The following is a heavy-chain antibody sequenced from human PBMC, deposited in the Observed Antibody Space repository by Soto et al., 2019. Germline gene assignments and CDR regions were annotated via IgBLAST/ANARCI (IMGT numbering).Heavy chain of an antibody. Sequence: RVCGAASGFTFSSYWMSWVRQAPGKGLEWVAVIWYDGSNKYYADSVKGRFTISRDNSKNTLYLQMNSLRAEDTAVYSCARDWREMATFLDYWGQGTLVNVSS. CDR3: ARDWREMATFLDY. CDR2: IWYDGSNK. CDR1: GFTFSSYW. J-gene: IGHJ4*02. V-gene: IGHV3-33*08. D-gene: IGHD5-12*01.